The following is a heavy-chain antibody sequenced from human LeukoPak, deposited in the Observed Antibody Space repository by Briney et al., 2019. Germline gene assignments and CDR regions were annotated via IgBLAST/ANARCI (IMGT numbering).Heavy chain of an antibody. CDR2: TRNKANSYTT. D-gene: IGHD5-24*01. CDR1: GGSISSYY. Sequence: QTSETLSLTCTVSGGSISSYYWSWIRQPPGKRLEWVGRTRNKANSYTTEYAASVKGRFTISRDDSKNSLYLQMNSLKTEDTAVYYCARVGRDGYNYDYWGQGTLVTVSS. J-gene: IGHJ4*02. CDR3: ARVGRDGYNYDY. V-gene: IGHV3-72*01.